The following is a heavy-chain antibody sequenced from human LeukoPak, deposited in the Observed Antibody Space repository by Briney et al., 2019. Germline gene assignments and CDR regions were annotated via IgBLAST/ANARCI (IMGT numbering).Heavy chain of an antibody. D-gene: IGHD6-13*01. J-gene: IGHJ4*02. CDR3: ATAKMTGIQTAGRVNYFDS. V-gene: IGHV3-13*01. Sequence: GGSLRLSCAASEFTFSNYDMHWVRQAAGKGLEWVSTIDTAGNTWYPNSVKGRFTISRENAKNSLNLQMNSLRVGDTAVYYCATAKMTGIQTAGRVNYFDSWGQGNLVTVSS. CDR2: IDTAGNT. CDR1: EFTFSNYD.